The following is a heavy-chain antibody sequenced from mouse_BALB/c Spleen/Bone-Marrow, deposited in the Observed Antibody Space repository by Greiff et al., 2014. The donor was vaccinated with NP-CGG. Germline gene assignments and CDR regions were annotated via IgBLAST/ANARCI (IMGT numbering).Heavy chain of an antibody. CDR1: GFSLTSYG. CDR3: ARTGTYYAMDY. D-gene: IGHD4-1*01. CDR2: IWSDGST. V-gene: IGHV2-6*02. J-gene: IGHJ4*01. Sequence: VMLVESGPGLVAPSQSLSITCTVSGFSLTSYGIHWVRQPPGKGLEWLVVIWSDGSTNYNSSLKSRLNIRKDNSKSQVFLKVSSLQTDDTAMYYCARTGTYYAMDYWGQGTSVTVSS.